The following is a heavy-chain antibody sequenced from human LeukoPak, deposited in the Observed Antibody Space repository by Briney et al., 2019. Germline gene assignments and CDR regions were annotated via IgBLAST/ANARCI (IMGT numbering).Heavy chain of an antibody. D-gene: IGHD1-26*01. CDR1: GFTFGSYA. CDR3: ARDPYSGSYSDYYYYYMDV. CDR2: ISGSGGSP. J-gene: IGHJ6*03. Sequence: GGSLRLSCAASGFTFGSYAMSWVRQAPGKGLEWVSTISGSGGSPYYADSVKGRFTISRDNSKNTLYLQMNSLRAEDTAVYYCARDPYSGSYSDYYYYYMDVWGKGTTVTVSS. V-gene: IGHV3-23*01.